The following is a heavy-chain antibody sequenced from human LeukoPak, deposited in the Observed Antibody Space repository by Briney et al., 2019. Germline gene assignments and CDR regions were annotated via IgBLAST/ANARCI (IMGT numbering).Heavy chain of an antibody. Sequence: GGSLRLSCAASGFTFDDYTMHWVRQAPGKGLEWVSLISWDGGSTYYADSVKGRFTISRDNSKNSLYLQMNSLRTEDTALYYCAKDYCSGGSCYPFDYWGQGTLVTVSS. CDR3: AKDYCSGGSCYPFDY. V-gene: IGHV3-43*01. CDR1: GFTFDDYT. J-gene: IGHJ4*02. D-gene: IGHD2-15*01. CDR2: ISWDGGST.